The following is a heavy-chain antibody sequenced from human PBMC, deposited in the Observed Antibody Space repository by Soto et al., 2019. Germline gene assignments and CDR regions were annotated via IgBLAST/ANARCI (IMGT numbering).Heavy chain of an antibody. CDR1: GGSISSGDYY. CDR2: IYYSGST. V-gene: IGHV4-30-4*01. D-gene: IGHD1-1*01. CDR3: ARVGKLERRFYYYYGMDV. Sequence: QVQLQESGPGLVKPSQTLSLTCTVSGGSISSGDYYWSWIRQPPGKGLEWIGYIYYSGSTYYNPSLKSRVTISVDTSKNQFSLKLSSVTAADTAVYYCARVGKLERRFYYYYGMDVWGQGTTVTVSS. J-gene: IGHJ6*02.